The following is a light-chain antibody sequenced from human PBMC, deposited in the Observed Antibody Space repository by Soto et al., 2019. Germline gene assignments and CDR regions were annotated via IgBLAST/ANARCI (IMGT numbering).Light chain of an antibody. CDR1: SSDVGTYDL. J-gene: IGLJ3*02. Sequence: QSVLTQPASVSGSPGQSITISCTGSSSDVGTYDLVSWYQHHPGAAPKLMIYEATRRPSGISNRFSGSKSGNTASLTISGLQAEDEAVYYCCSFAGSNSWVFGGGTKLTVL. V-gene: IGLV2-23*01. CDR3: CSFAGSNSWV. CDR2: EAT.